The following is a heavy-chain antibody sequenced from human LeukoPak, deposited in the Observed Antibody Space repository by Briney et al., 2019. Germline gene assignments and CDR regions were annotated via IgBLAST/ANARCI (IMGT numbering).Heavy chain of an antibody. CDR3: TRNGPTAAGAFDI. V-gene: IGHV4-4*02. CDR1: GGSITTSNW. D-gene: IGHD6-13*01. J-gene: IGHJ3*02. Sequence: KPSGTLSLTCAVSGGSITTSNWWTWVRQPPGKGLEWIGQIYHTETTNYNPSLKSRVTISLDKSKNQFSLKLASVAAADTAVYYCTRNGPTAAGAFDIWGQGTMVTVSS. CDR2: IYHTETT.